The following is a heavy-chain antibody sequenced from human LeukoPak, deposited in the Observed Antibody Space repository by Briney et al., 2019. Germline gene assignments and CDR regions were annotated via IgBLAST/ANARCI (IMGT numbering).Heavy chain of an antibody. CDR2: ISSSSSYI. CDR1: GFTFSSYS. J-gene: IGHJ5*02. CDR3: ASWGGSSDWFDP. Sequence: PGGSLRLSCAASGFTFSSYSMNWVRQAPGKGLEWVSSISSSSSYIYYADSVKGRFTISRDNAKNSLYLQMNCLRAEDTAVYYCASWGGSSDWFDPWGQGTLVTVSS. D-gene: IGHD3-16*01. V-gene: IGHV3-21*01.